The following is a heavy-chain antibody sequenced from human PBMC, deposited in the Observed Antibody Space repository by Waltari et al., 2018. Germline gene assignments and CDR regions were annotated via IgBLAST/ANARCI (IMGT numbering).Heavy chain of an antibody. CDR2: INSDGSDT. J-gene: IGHJ5*02. CDR3: ASSRFSIGCSS. D-gene: IGHD6-19*01. V-gene: IGHV3-74*01. CDR1: GFTFSNYW. Sequence: EAQLVQSGGGLVQPGGSLGLSCAASGFTFSNYWMHWVRQAPGKGLLWVSRINSDGSDTSYADSVKGRFTISRDNAKNTLYLQMNSLRAEDTAVYYCASSRFSIGCSSWGQGTLATVSS.